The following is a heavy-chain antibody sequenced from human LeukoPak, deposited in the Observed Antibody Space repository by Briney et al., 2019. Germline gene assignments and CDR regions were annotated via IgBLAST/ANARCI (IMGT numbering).Heavy chain of an antibody. CDR1: GGSISSSSYY. CDR3: ARDHYYGSGSYGFDP. CDR2: IYYSGST. D-gene: IGHD3-10*01. V-gene: IGHV4-39*07. Sequence: SETLSLTCTVSGGSISSSSYYWGWIRQPPGKGLEWIGNIYYSGSTYYNPSLKSRVTISVDTSKNQFSLKLSSVTAADTAVYYCARDHYYGSGSYGFDPWGQGTLVTVSS. J-gene: IGHJ5*02.